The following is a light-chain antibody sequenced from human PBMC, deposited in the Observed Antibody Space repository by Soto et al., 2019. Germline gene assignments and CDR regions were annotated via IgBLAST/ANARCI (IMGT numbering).Light chain of an antibody. CDR1: QNVYNN. V-gene: IGKV3-15*01. CDR2: HAS. Sequence: ETVMTQSPAALSVSPGERATLSCRASQNVYNNLAWYQQQPGQAPRLLIYHASSRATGIPARCSGSGSGTEFTLTISSLQSEDFAVYYCQQYNEWPLTFGGGTKVEIK. J-gene: IGKJ4*01. CDR3: QQYNEWPLT.